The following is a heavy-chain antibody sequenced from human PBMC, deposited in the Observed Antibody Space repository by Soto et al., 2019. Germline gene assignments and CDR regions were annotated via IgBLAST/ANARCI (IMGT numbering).Heavy chain of an antibody. Sequence: SETLSLTCAAYGGSFSGYYWSWIRQPPGKGLEWIGEINHSGSTNYNPSLKSRVTISVDTSKNQFSLKLSSVTAADTAVYFCARGADRGYYYYDMDVWGQGTTVTVSS. D-gene: IGHD3-10*01. CDR3: ARGADRGYYYYDMDV. V-gene: IGHV4-34*01. CDR2: INHSGST. J-gene: IGHJ6*02. CDR1: GGSFSGYY.